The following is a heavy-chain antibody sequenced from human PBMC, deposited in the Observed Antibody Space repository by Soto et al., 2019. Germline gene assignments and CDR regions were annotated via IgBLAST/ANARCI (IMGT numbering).Heavy chain of an antibody. CDR3: AKGLVAWWNYDYGMDV. V-gene: IGHV3-23*01. D-gene: IGHD2-15*01. CDR1: GFPFSSYA. Sequence: AGGSLRLSCAASGFPFSSYAMSLVRQAPGKGLEWVSAISGSGGSTYYADSVKGRFTISRDNSKNTLYLQMNNLRAEDTAVYSCAKGLVAWWNYDYGMDVWDQGTTVTVFS. CDR2: ISGSGGST. J-gene: IGHJ6*02.